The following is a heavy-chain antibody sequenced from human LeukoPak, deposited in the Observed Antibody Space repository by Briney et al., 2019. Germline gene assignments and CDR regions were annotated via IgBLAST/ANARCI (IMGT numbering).Heavy chain of an antibody. Sequence: GGTLRLSCAASGFTFSRYGMSWVRQAPGKGLEWVSAISGSGGSTYYADSVKGRFTISRDNSKNTLYLQINSLRAEDTAVYYCAKDHLPGIVVADRDFWGQGTLVTVSS. CDR1: GFTFSRYG. CDR2: ISGSGGST. V-gene: IGHV3-23*01. D-gene: IGHD6-19*01. CDR3: AKDHLPGIVVADRDF. J-gene: IGHJ4*02.